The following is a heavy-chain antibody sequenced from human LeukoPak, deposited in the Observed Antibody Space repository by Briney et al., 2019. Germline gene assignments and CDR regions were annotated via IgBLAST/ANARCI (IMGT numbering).Heavy chain of an antibody. V-gene: IGHV1-18*01. Sequence: ASVKVSCKASGYTFTSYGISWVRQAPGQGLEWMGWISAYNGNTNYAQKLQGRVTMTTDTSTSTAYMELRSLRSEDTAVYYCARDGFSILTGSNWFDPWGQGTLVTVSS. D-gene: IGHD3-9*01. CDR3: ARDGFSILTGSNWFDP. CDR1: GYTFTSYG. J-gene: IGHJ5*02. CDR2: ISAYNGNT.